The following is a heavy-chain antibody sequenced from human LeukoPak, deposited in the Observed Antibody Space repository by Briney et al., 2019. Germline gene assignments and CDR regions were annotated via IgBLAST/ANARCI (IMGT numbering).Heavy chain of an antibody. D-gene: IGHD2-2*01. CDR1: GFTFSSYS. J-gene: IGHJ4*02. Sequence: GGSLRLSCAASGFTFSSYSMNWVRQAPGKGLEWVSSISSSSSYIYYADSVKGRFTISRDNAKNSLYLQMNSLRAEDTAVYYCATGLIVVVPAAMSDYWGQGTLVTVSS. CDR2: ISSSSSYI. V-gene: IGHV3-21*01. CDR3: ATGLIVVVPAAMSDY.